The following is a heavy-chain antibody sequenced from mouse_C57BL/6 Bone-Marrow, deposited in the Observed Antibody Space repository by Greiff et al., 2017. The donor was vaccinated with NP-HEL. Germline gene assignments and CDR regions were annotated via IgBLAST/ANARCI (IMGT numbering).Heavy chain of an antibody. Sequence: VQLQQSGAELVMPGASVKLSCKASGYTFTSYWMHWVKQRPGQGLEWLGEIDPSDSYTNYNQKFKGKSTLTVDKSPRTAYMQLRSLTSEDSAVYYCATTAQATIAYWGQGTLVTVSA. D-gene: IGHD3-2*02. CDR2: IDPSDSYT. CDR3: ATTAQATIAY. J-gene: IGHJ3*01. V-gene: IGHV1-69*01. CDR1: GYTFTSYW.